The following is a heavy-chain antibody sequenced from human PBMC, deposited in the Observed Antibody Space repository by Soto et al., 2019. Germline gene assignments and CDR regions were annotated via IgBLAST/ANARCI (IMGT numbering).Heavy chain of an antibody. D-gene: IGHD6-6*01. Sequence: GASVKVSCKASGYTFTIYAMHLVRQAPGQRLEWMGWINAGNGNTKYSQKFQGRVTITRDTSASTAYMELSSLRSEDTAVYYCAHGYSSSSSPRNWGQGTLVTVSS. V-gene: IGHV1-3*01. J-gene: IGHJ4*02. CDR1: GYTFTIYA. CDR3: AHGYSSSSSPRN. CDR2: INAGNGNT.